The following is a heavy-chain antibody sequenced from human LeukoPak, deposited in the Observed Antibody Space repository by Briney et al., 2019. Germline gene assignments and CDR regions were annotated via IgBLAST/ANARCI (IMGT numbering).Heavy chain of an antibody. Sequence: GGSLRLSCAASGFTFSTYAMSWVRQIPGKGLEWVSAISGSDDGTYYADSVKGRFTISRDNSKNTLYLQMNSLRAEDTAVYYCAKDQLVSYYYDSSPPLFCWGQGTLVTVSS. CDR2: ISGSDDGT. J-gene: IGHJ4*02. CDR1: GFTFSTYA. CDR3: AKDQLVSYYYDSSPPLFC. V-gene: IGHV3-23*01. D-gene: IGHD3-22*01.